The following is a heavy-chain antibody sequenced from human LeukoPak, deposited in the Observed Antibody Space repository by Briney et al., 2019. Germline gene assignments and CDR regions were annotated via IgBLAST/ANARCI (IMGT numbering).Heavy chain of an antibody. CDR2: IHHSGTT. V-gene: IGHV4-34*01. CDR1: GGSFSGYS. Sequence: SETLSLTCAVYGGSFSGYSWSWIRQPPGKGLEWIGSIHHSGTTYYNPSLKSRVTISVDTSKNHFSLNLGSVTAADTAVYYCARLPLYWGQGTLVTVSS. CDR3: ARLPLY. J-gene: IGHJ4*02.